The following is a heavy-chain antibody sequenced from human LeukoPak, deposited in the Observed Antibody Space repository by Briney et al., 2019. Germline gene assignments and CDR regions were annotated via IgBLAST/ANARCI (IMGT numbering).Heavy chain of an antibody. D-gene: IGHD3-22*01. CDR2: ISGSGGST. Sequence: GGSLRLSCAASGFTFSSYAMSWVRQAPGKGLEWVSAISGSGGSTYYADSVKGRFTISRDNSKNTLYLQMNSLRAEDTAVYYCAKFGGEYYYDSSGYTDYWGQGTLVIVSS. CDR1: GFTFSSYA. CDR3: AKFGGEYYYDSSGYTDY. V-gene: IGHV3-23*01. J-gene: IGHJ4*02.